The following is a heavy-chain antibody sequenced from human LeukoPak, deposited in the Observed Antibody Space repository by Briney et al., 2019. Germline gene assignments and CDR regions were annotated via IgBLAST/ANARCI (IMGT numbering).Heavy chain of an antibody. J-gene: IGHJ5*02. D-gene: IGHD5-18*01. CDR3: GSAQYSYGYGWFDP. V-gene: IGHV1-69*13. Sequence: GASVKVSCKASGGTFSSYAISWVRQVPGQGLEWMGGIIPIFGTANYAQKFQGRVTITADESTSTAYMELSSLRSEDTAVYYCGSAQYSYGYGWFDPWGQGTLVTVSS. CDR2: IIPIFGTA. CDR1: GGTFSSYA.